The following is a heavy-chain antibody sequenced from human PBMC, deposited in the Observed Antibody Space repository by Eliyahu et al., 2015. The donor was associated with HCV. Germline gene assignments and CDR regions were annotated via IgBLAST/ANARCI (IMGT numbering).Heavy chain of an antibody. J-gene: IGHJ4*02. CDR3: ARGLERYFDWLPPPEDY. V-gene: IGHV3-11*01. CDR1: GFTFSXYY. Sequence: QVQLVESGGGLVKPGGSLRLSCAASGFTFSXYYMSWXRQAPGKGLGWVSYISSSGSTIYYADSVKGRFTISRDNAKNSLYLQMNSLRAEDTAVYYCARGLERYFDWLPPPEDYWGQGTLVTVSS. CDR2: ISSSGSTI. D-gene: IGHD3-9*01.